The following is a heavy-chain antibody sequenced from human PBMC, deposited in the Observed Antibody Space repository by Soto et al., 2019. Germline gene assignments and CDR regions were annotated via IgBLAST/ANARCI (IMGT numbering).Heavy chain of an antibody. CDR1: GFTFSSYA. Sequence: PGGSLRLSCAASGFTFSSYAMHWVRQAPGKGLEWVAVISYDGSNKYYADSVKGRFTISRDNSKNTLYLQMGSLRAEDMAVYYCASARELNGIFDYWGQGTLVTVSS. CDR3: ASARELNGIFDY. J-gene: IGHJ4*02. V-gene: IGHV3-30*14. CDR2: ISYDGSNK. D-gene: IGHD1-26*01.